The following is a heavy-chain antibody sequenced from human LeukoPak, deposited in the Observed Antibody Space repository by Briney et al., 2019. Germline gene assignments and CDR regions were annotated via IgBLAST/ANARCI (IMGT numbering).Heavy chain of an antibody. CDR3: ARGVEYYYDSSGYYPYYFDY. Sequence: PSETLSLTCTVSGGSISSYYWSWIRQPPGKGLEWIGYIYYSGSTSYNPSLKSRVTISVDASKNQFSLKLSSVTAADTAVYYCARGVEYYYDSSGYYPYYFDYWGQGTLVTVSS. CDR2: IYYSGST. CDR1: GGSISSYY. D-gene: IGHD3-22*01. V-gene: IGHV4-59*01. J-gene: IGHJ4*02.